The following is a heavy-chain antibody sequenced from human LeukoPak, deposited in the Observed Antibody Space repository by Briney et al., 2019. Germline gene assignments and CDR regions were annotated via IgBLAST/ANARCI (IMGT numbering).Heavy chain of an antibody. CDR3: ARVNGYSLNGMDV. Sequence: GGSLRLSCAASGFTVSSNYMSWVRQAPGKGLEWVSVIYSGGSTYYADSVKGRFTISRDNSKNTLYFQMNSLRAEDTAVYYCARVNGYSLNGMDVWGQGTTVTVSS. D-gene: IGHD3-22*01. J-gene: IGHJ6*02. V-gene: IGHV3-53*01. CDR2: IYSGGST. CDR1: GFTVSSNY.